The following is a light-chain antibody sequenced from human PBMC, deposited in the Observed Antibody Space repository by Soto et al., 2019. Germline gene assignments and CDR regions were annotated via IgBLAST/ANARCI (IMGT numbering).Light chain of an antibody. V-gene: IGKV1-39*01. J-gene: IGKJ4*01. CDR3: QQSYSTPRLT. CDR1: QSSSSY. CDR2: AAS. Sequence: DIPMTQSPYSLSASVGDRVTITCRASQSSSSYLYWYQQKPGKAPNLLIYAASSLQSGVPSRFNGSGSETDFTLTISSLQPEDVATYYCQQSYSTPRLTFGGGTKVEIK.